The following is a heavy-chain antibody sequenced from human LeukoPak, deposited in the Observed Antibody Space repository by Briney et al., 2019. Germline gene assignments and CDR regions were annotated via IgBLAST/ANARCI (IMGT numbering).Heavy chain of an antibody. V-gene: IGHV3-30*03. CDR1: GFTFSSYS. CDR3: ARESVGATPFDY. CDR2: ISYDGSNK. D-gene: IGHD1-26*01. J-gene: IGHJ4*02. Sequence: GGSLRLSCAASGFTFSSYSMNRVRQAPGKGLEWVAVISYDGSNKYYADSVKGRFTISRDNSKNTLYLQMNSLRAEDTAVYYCARESVGATPFDYWGQGTLVTVSS.